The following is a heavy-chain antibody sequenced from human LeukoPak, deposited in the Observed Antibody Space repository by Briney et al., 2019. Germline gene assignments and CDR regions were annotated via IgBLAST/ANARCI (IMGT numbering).Heavy chain of an antibody. J-gene: IGHJ4*02. CDR2: IKQDGSEK. CDR3: ARHDCSGGDCYSVDY. Sequence: PGGALRLSCAASGFIFSNQWISWVHQAPRRGRAGVANIKQDGSEKYYVDFVKGRCTISRNNAKNSVYLQMNSLRAENMAVYYCARHDCSGGDCYSVDYWAREPWSLSPQ. D-gene: IGHD2-21*02. V-gene: IGHV3-7*01. CDR1: GFIFSNQW.